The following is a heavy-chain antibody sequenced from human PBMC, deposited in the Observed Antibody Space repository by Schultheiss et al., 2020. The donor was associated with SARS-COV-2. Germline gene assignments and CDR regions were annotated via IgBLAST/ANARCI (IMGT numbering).Heavy chain of an antibody. Sequence: ASVKVSCKASGGTFSSYAISWVRQAPGQGLEWMGWINPNSGGTNYAQKFQGWVTMTRDTSISTAYMELSRLRSDDTAVYYCAREVMWLNGGDYYYGMDVWGQGTTVTVSS. CDR2: INPNSGGT. J-gene: IGHJ6*02. CDR3: AREVMWLNGGDYYYGMDV. V-gene: IGHV1-2*04. CDR1: GGTFSSYA. D-gene: IGHD3-22*01.